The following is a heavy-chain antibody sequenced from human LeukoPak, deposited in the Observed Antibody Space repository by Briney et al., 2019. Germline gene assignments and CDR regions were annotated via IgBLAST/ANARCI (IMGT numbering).Heavy chain of an antibody. CDR3: ARDPDYDILTGHSYYFDY. CDR1: GFTFSSYG. J-gene: IGHJ4*02. D-gene: IGHD3-9*01. V-gene: IGHV3-33*01. Sequence: GGSLRLSCAASGFTFSSYGMHWVRQAPRQGLERVAVMWYDGSNKYYADSVKGRFTISRDNSKNTLYLQMNSLRAEDTAVYYCARDPDYDILTGHSYYFDYWGQGTLVTVSS. CDR2: MWYDGSNK.